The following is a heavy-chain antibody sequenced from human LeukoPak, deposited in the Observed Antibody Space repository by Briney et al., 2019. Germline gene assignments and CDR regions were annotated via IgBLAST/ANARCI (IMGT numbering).Heavy chain of an antibody. Sequence: SETLSLTCTVSGGSISSSSYYWGWIRQPPGKGLEWIGYIYYSGSTNYNPSLKSRVTTSVDTSKNQFSLKLSSVTAADTAVYYCARDLRSYHDYWGQGTLVTVSS. CDR2: IYYSGST. CDR3: ARDLRSYHDY. J-gene: IGHJ4*02. D-gene: IGHD1-26*01. CDR1: GGSISSSSYY. V-gene: IGHV4-61*01.